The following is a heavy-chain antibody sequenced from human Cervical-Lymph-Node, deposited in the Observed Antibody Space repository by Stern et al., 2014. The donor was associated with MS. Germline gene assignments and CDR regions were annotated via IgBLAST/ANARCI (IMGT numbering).Heavy chain of an antibody. D-gene: IGHD2-15*01. CDR2: MNSDGTTT. Sequence: EVQLVQSGGGLVQPGGSLRLSCAASGFTLSRYWMHWVRQAPGKGLVWISRMNSDGTTTNYADSVKGRFTISRDNAKNMVYLQVNSLRVDDTAVYYCARGVMVAATYAFDIWGQGTMVTISS. J-gene: IGHJ3*02. CDR3: ARGVMVAATYAFDI. V-gene: IGHV3-74*02. CDR1: GFTLSRYW.